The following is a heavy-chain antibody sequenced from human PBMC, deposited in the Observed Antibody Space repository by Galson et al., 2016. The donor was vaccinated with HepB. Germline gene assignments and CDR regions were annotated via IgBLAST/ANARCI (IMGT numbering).Heavy chain of an antibody. V-gene: IGHV1-58*01. J-gene: IGHJ6*02. Sequence: SVKVSCKASGFVFRSSAVQWVRQDRGQRLEWVGWIGVGSGHTNYAQKFQQRVTITRDMSTSTVYMEVTSLTIEDTAVYYCAAEDAVPAAVRNYNYHGLDVWGQGTTVTVSS. CDR2: IGVGSGHT. CDR3: AAEDAVPAAVRNYNYHGLDV. D-gene: IGHD2-2*01. CDR1: GFVFRSSA.